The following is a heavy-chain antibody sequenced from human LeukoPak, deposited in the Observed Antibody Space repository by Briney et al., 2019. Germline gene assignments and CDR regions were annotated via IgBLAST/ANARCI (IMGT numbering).Heavy chain of an antibody. V-gene: IGHV4-59*12. D-gene: IGHD3-9*01. CDR2: IFYTGST. CDR3: ARETYFKGDY. J-gene: IGHJ4*02. CDR1: GGSISSYY. Sequence: SETLSLTCTVSGGSISSYYWSWIRQPPGKGLEWIGYIFYTGSTNYNPSLKSRVTISVDTSKNQFSLKLSSVTAADTAVYYCARETYFKGDYWGQGTLVTVSS.